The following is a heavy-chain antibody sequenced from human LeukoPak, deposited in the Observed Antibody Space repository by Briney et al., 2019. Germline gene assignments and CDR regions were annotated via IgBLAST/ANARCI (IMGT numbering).Heavy chain of an antibody. Sequence: PGGSLRLSCAASGFPFSSYGMHWVRQAPGKGLEWVARLVYDARSDYANSVKGRFSICRDDSKNTLFLDMSNLRVEDTALYYCARDLSAAFDFWGQGVLVTVSS. CDR2: LVYDARS. V-gene: IGHV3-33*01. CDR1: GFPFSSYG. D-gene: IGHD6-25*01. CDR3: ARDLSAAFDF. J-gene: IGHJ4*02.